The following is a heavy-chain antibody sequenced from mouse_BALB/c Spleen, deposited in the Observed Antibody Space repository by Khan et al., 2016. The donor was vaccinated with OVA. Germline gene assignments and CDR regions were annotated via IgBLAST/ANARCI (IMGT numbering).Heavy chain of an antibody. CDR1: GYTFINYW. J-gene: IGHJ2*01. CDR2: INPSTGYT. CDR3: SRMGLRWDVDY. V-gene: IGHV1-7*01. Sequence: VQLQESGAELAKPGASVKMSCKASGYTFINYWILWIKQRPGQGLEWIGYINPSTGYTEYNQNFKDKATLTADKSSSTAYMQLSSLTSEDSTVYYRSRMGLRWDVDYGGQGTTLTVSS. D-gene: IGHD1-1*01.